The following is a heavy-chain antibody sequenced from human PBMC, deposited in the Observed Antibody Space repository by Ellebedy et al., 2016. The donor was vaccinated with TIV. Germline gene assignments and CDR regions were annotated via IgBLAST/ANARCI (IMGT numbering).Heavy chain of an antibody. CDR1: GFAVNGYY. Sequence: PGGSLRLSCAASGFAVNGYYITWVRQAPGKGLDWVSVIFTSDVTSYTDSVRGRFTISRDTYKNTVNLQMNSLRVEDTAIYYCVKAPTTTTWAPFDYWGQGTLVTVSS. CDR3: VKAPTTTTWAPFDY. D-gene: IGHD1-26*01. CDR2: IFTSDVT. V-gene: IGHV3-53*01. J-gene: IGHJ4*02.